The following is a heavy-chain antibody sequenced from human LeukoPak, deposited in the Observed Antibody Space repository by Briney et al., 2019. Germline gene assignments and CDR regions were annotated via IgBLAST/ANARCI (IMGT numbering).Heavy chain of an antibody. CDR1: GGSISSYY. J-gene: IGHJ5*02. CDR2: IYYSGST. D-gene: IGHD3-3*01. V-gene: IGHV4-59*08. CDR3: ARHPYYDFWSGEYNWFDP. Sequence: ASETLSLTCTVSGGSISSYYWSWIRQPPGKGLEWIGYIYYSGSTNYNPSLKSRVTISVDTSKNQFSLKLSSVTAADTAVYYCARHPYYDFWSGEYNWFDPWGQGTLVTVSS.